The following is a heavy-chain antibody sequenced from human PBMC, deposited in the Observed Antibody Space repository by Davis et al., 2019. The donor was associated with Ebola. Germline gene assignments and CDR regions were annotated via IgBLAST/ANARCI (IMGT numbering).Heavy chain of an antibody. CDR2: ISAYNGNT. V-gene: IGHV1-18*01. Sequence: ASVKVSCKASGHTFSNYDINWVRQGTGQGLEWMGWISAYNGNTNYAQKLQGRVTMTTDTSTSTAYMELRSLRSDDTARYYCARDVRGITGPSEYWGQGTLVTVSS. J-gene: IGHJ4*02. D-gene: IGHD1-1*01. CDR1: GHTFSNYD. CDR3: ARDVRGITGPSEY.